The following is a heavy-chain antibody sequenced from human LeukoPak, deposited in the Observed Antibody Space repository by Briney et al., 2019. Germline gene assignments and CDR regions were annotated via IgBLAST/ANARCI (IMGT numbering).Heavy chain of an antibody. Sequence: SETLSLTCTVSGYSISSGYYWGWIRQPPGKGLEWIGSIYHSGSTYYNLSLKSRVTISVDTSKNQFSLKLSSVTAADTAVYYCARRIAASFDYWGQGTLVTVSS. CDR2: IYHSGST. V-gene: IGHV4-38-2*02. CDR1: GYSISSGYY. CDR3: ARRIAASFDY. D-gene: IGHD6-6*01. J-gene: IGHJ4*02.